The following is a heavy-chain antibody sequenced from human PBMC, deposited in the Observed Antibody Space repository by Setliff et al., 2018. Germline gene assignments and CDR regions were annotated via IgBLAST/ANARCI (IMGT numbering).Heavy chain of an antibody. Sequence: ASVKVSCKASGYIFTGYYMHWVRQAPGQGLEWMGRIIPIFGTANYAQKFQGRVTITADKSTSTAYMELSSLRSEDTAVYYCARGRHPPWSGYPYYYMDVWGKGTTVTVSS. J-gene: IGHJ6*03. CDR1: GYIFTGYY. V-gene: IGHV1-69*06. CDR3: ARGRHPPWSGYPYYYMDV. CDR2: IIPIFGTA. D-gene: IGHD3-3*01.